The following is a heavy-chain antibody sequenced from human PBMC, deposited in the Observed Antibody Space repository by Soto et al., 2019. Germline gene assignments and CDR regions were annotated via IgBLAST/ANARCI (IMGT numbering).Heavy chain of an antibody. D-gene: IGHD1-26*01. Sequence: SETLSLTCTISGGSISVYYWSWIRQPPGQALEWIGYIYDSWSPYYNPSLRSRVIISADTSKNQISLKLTSATAADTAVYYCARGVGSRPPRYWGRGTLVTVSS. CDR3: ARGVGSRPPRY. J-gene: IGHJ4*02. CDR2: IYDSWSP. V-gene: IGHV4-59*01. CDR1: GGSISVYY.